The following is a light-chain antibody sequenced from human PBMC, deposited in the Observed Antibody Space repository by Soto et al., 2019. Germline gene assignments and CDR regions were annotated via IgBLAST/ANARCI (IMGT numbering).Light chain of an antibody. Sequence: EIVLTQSPATLSLSPGARAPLSCRASQSVSGYLAWFPQQPGQAPRLLMYGASIRAAGVPDRFSGSGSGTGFTLTISRLEPEDFAVYFCQQYADWPKTFGQGTKVDIK. CDR3: QQYADWPKT. CDR2: GAS. V-gene: IGKV3-11*01. J-gene: IGKJ1*01. CDR1: QSVSGY.